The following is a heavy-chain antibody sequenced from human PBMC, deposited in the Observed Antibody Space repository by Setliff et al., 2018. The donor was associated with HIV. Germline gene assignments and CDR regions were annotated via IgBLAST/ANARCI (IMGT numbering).Heavy chain of an antibody. CDR3: ARGPYCSGGSCYSSLDY. D-gene: IGHD2-15*01. CDR2: IYQSGSS. Sequence: PSETLSLTCAVSGYSISSGYYWGWIRQPPGKGLEWIGNIYQSGSSYSNPSLKSRVTISIDTSKNQFSLKLSSVTAADTAVYYCARGPYCSGGSCYSSLDYWGQGTLVTVSS. V-gene: IGHV4-38-2*01. J-gene: IGHJ4*02. CDR1: GYSISSGYY.